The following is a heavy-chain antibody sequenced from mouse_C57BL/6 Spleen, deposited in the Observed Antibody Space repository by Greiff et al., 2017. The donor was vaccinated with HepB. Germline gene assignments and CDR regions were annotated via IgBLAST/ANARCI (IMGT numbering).Heavy chain of an antibody. CDR3: VRADYYYGSSHAMDY. CDR2: IRSKSSNYAT. V-gene: IGHV10-3*01. J-gene: IGHJ4*01. Sequence: EVQVVESGGGLVQPKGSLKLSCAASGFTFNTYAMHWVRQAPGKGLEWVARIRSKSSNYATYYADSVKDRFTISRDDSQSMLDLQMNNLKTEDTAMYYCVRADYYYGSSHAMDYWGQGTSVTVSS. D-gene: IGHD1-1*01. CDR1: GFTFNTYA.